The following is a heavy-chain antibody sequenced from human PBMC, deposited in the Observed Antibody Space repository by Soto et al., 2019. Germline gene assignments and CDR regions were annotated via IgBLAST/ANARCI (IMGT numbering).Heavy chain of an antibody. Sequence: QVQLQESGPGLVKPSGTLSLTCAVSGGSISSSNWWSWVRQPPGKGLEWIGGIYHSGSTNYNPSRTSRVTISVDTSKNPFSLTLSSVTAADTAVYYCARDRCSGGSCYSGREWRYCDYWGQGTLITVSS. CDR2: IYHSGST. CDR3: ARDRCSGGSCYSGREWRYCDY. D-gene: IGHD2-15*01. CDR1: GGSISSSNW. J-gene: IGHJ4*02. V-gene: IGHV4-4*02.